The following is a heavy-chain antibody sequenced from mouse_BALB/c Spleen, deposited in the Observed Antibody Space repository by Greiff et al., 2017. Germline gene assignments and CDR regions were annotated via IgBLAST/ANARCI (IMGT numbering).Heavy chain of an antibody. CDR3: NRVDGNYYAMDY. V-gene: IGHV14-4*02. D-gene: IGHD2-1*01. J-gene: IGHJ4*01. CDR1: GFNIKDYY. Sequence: EVQLQQSGAELVRSGASVKLSCTASGFNIKDYYMHWVKQRPEQGLEWIGWIDPENGDTEYAPKFQGKATMTADTSSNTAYLQLSSLTSEDTAVYYCNRVDGNYYAMDYWGQGTSVTVSS. CDR2: IDPENGDT.